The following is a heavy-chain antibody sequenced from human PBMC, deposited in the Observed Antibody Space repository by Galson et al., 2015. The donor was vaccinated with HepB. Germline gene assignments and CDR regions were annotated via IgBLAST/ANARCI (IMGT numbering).Heavy chain of an antibody. J-gene: IGHJ5*02. CDR1: GFTFSSYW. CDR2: INSNGSST. CDR3: ARPSWFGELFNWFHP. D-gene: IGHD3-10*01. Sequence: SLRLSCAASGFTFSSYWMHWVRQAPGKGLVWVSRINSNGSSTSYADSVKGRFTISRDNAKNTLYLQMNSLRAEDTAVYYCARPSWFGELFNWFHPWGQGTLVTVSS. V-gene: IGHV3-74*01.